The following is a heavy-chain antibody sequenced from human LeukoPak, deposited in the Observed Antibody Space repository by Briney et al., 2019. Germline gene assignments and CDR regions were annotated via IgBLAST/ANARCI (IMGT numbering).Heavy chain of an antibody. CDR3: ARVTYSYALAYYFDY. Sequence: GGSLRLSCAASGFTVSSNFMTWVRQAPGKGLEWVPVIYSGGSTYYADSVKGRFTISRDNSKNTLYLQMNSLRVEDTAVYYCARVTYSYALAYYFDYWGQGTLVTVSS. D-gene: IGHD5-18*01. CDR1: GFTVSSNF. V-gene: IGHV3-66*02. J-gene: IGHJ4*02. CDR2: IYSGGST.